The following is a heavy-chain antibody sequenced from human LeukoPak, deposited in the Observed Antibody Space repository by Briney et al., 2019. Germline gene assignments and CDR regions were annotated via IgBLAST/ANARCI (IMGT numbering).Heavy chain of an antibody. D-gene: IGHD7-27*01. CDR1: GFTFSTYW. V-gene: IGHV3-74*01. Sequence: GGSLRLSCAASGFTFSTYWMQWVRQAPGRGLVWVSRINTDGSSTTYADSVKGRFTISRDNAKNTLYLQMNSLRAEDTAVYFCARALGQPYFDYWGQGALVTVSS. CDR3: ARALGQPYFDY. J-gene: IGHJ4*02. CDR2: INTDGSST.